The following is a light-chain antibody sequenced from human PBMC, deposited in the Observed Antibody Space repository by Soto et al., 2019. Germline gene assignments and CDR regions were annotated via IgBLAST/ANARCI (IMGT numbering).Light chain of an antibody. V-gene: IGLV3-21*04. Sequence: SYELTQPPSVSVAPGKTASISCGGNNIGSKGVHWYQQKPGQAPVLVIYSDTDLPPVSPEQFSGSNSANLATLTISRVEAGDESDHYCQVWDSGSAHVVFGGGTKLTVL. CDR2: SDT. CDR3: QVWDSGSAHVV. J-gene: IGLJ2*01. CDR1: NIGSKG.